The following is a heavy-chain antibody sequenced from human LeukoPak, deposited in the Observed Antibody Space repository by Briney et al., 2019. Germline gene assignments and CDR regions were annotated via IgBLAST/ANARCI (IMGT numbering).Heavy chain of an antibody. CDR3: ARAVDYRNYFDY. CDR1: GDSMTRGGYY. V-gene: IGHV4-31*03. D-gene: IGHD4-11*01. Sequence: SETLSLTCTVSGDSMTRGGYYWSWVRQHPGKGLEWIGFIYHSGTTLYNPSLEGRAAISVDTSQNQFSLKLTSVTAADTAVYYCARAVDYRNYFDYWGQRTLVTVSS. J-gene: IGHJ4*02. CDR2: IYHSGTT.